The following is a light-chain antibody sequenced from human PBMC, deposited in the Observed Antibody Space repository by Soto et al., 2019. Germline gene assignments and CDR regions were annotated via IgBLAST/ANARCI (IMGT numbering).Light chain of an antibody. J-gene: IGKJ1*01. CDR1: QTISSW. CDR3: QHYNSYSEA. CDR2: KAS. Sequence: DIQITQSPSTLSGSVGDRVTITCRASQTISSWLAWYQQKQGKAPKLLIYKASTLKSGVPSRFSGSGSGTEFTITISSLQPDDFETYYCQHYNSYSEAFGQGTKVDIK. V-gene: IGKV1-5*03.